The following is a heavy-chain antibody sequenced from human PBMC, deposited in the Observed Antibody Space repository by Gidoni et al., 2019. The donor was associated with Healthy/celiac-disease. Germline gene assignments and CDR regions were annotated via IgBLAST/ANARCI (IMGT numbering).Heavy chain of an antibody. CDR3: ASIVVVPAATSGDDDAFDI. CDR1: GFTFSSDA. CDR2: ISCSGGST. J-gene: IGHJ3*02. D-gene: IGHD2-2*01. Sequence: EVQLLESGGGLVQPGGSLRLSCAASGFTFSSDAMLWVRQAPGKGLEWVSAISCSGGSTYDADSVKGRFTISRDNSKNTLYLQMNSLRAEDTAVYYCASIVVVPAATSGDDDAFDIWGQGTMVTVSS. V-gene: IGHV3-23*01.